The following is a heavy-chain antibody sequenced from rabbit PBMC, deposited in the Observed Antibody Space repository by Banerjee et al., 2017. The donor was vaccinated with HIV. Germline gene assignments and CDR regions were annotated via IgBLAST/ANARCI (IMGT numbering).Heavy chain of an antibody. Sequence: QSLEESGGDLVKPGASLTLTCTASGFSFSSSDYMCWVRQAPGKGLEWIACINTSSGNTVYASWAKGRFTISKTSSTTVTLQMTSLTAADTATYFCARENNDWEYFNLWGQGTLVTVS. J-gene: IGHJ4*01. CDR3: ARENNDWEYFNL. V-gene: IGHV1S40*01. D-gene: IGHD2-1*01. CDR2: INTSSGNT. CDR1: GFSFSSSDY.